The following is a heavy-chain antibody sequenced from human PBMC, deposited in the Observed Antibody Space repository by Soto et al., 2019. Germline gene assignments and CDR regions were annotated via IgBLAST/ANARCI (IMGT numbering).Heavy chain of an antibody. D-gene: IGHD6-19*01. CDR2: IYYSGST. J-gene: IGHJ4*02. CDR1: GGSISSYY. Sequence: SETLSLTCTVSGGSISSYYWSWIRQPPGKGLEWIGYIYYSGSTNYNPSLKSRVTISVDTSKNQFSLKLSSVTAADTAVYYCACSIAVAVVFDYWGQGSLVTVSS. V-gene: IGHV4-59*01. CDR3: ACSIAVAVVFDY.